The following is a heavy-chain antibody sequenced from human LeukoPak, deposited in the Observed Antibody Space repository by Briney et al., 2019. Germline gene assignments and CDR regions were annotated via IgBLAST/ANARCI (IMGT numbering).Heavy chain of an antibody. CDR1: GFTFSNYG. V-gene: IGHV3-33*01. CDR3: ARASEDYSSGWYEEYFQY. Sequence: GGSLRLSCAASGFTFSNYGMHWVRQAPGKGLEWVAVIWYDGSKKNYADSVKGRFTISRDNSKNTLNLQMNSLRAEDTAVYYCARASEDYSSGWYEEYFQYWGQGTLVIVSS. J-gene: IGHJ1*01. CDR2: IWYDGSKK. D-gene: IGHD6-19*01.